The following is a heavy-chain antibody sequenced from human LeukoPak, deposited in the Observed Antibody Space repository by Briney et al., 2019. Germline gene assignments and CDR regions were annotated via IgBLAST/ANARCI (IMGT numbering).Heavy chain of an antibody. CDR3: ARDSSSSWYLGYYYYYGMDV. CDR2: IKQDGSKK. V-gene: IGHV3-7*01. D-gene: IGHD6-13*01. J-gene: IGHJ6*02. Sequence: GGSLRLSCVASGFPFSSYWMTWVRQAPGKGLEWVANIKQDGSKKSYVDSVKGRFTISRDNAKNSLYLQMNGLRAEDTAVYYCARDSSSSWYLGYYYYYGMDVWGQGTTVTVSS. CDR1: GFPFSSYW.